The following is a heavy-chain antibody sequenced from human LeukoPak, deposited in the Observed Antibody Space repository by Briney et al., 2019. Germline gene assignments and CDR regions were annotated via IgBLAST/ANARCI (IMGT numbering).Heavy chain of an antibody. J-gene: IGHJ6*02. Sequence: SETLSLTCTVSGGSIRSSYYYWSWIRQPPGKGLEWIGEINHSGSTNYNPSLKSRVTISVDTSKNQFSLKLSSVTAADTAVYYCARGEYSSSWFDYYYYYGMDVWGQGTTVTVSS. V-gene: IGHV4-39*07. CDR1: GGSIRSSYYY. D-gene: IGHD6-13*01. CDR3: ARGEYSSSWFDYYYYYGMDV. CDR2: INHSGST.